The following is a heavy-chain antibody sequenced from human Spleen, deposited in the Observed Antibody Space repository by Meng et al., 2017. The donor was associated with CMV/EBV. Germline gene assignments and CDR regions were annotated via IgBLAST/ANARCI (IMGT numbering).Heavy chain of an antibody. J-gene: IGHJ4*02. CDR2: ISAYNGNT. Sequence: ASVKVSCKASGYTFTSYGISWVRQAPGQGLEWMGWISAYNGNTNYAQKLQGRVTMTTDTSTSTAYMELRSLRSDDTAVYYCARDPTHCSSTSCADYWGQGTLVTVSS. D-gene: IGHD2-2*01. CDR1: GYTFTSYG. V-gene: IGHV1-18*01. CDR3: ARDPTHCSSTSCADY.